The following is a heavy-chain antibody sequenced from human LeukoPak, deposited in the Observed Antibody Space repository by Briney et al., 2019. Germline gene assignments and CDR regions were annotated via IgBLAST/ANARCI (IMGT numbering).Heavy chain of an antibody. J-gene: IGHJ3*02. CDR2: IYYSGST. CDR1: GGSISSYY. Sequence: SETLSLTCTVPGGSISSYYWSWIRQPPGKGLEWSGYIYYSGSTNYNPSLKSRVTISVDTSKNQFSLKLSSVTAADTAVYYCARESYYDSSGHLPPFDIWGQGTMVTVSS. CDR3: ARESYYDSSGHLPPFDI. D-gene: IGHD3-22*01. V-gene: IGHV4-59*01.